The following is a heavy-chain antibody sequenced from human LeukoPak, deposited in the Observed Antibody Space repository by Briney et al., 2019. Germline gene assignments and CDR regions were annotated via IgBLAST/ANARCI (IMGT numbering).Heavy chain of an antibody. D-gene: IGHD3-16*01. CDR2: INPNSGGT. Sequence: ASVTVSCKASGYTFTGYYMHWVRQAPGQGLEWMGWINPNSGGTNYAQKFQGRVTMTRDTSISTAYMELSRLRSDDTAVYYCARDGAHRLYYYYMDVWGKGTTVTVSS. CDR1: GYTFTGYY. J-gene: IGHJ6*03. V-gene: IGHV1-2*02. CDR3: ARDGAHRLYYYYMDV.